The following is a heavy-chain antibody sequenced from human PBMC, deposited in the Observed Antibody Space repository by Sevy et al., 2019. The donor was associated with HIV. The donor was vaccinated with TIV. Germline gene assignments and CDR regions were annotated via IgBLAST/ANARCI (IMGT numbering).Heavy chain of an antibody. J-gene: IGHJ4*02. CDR1: GFTFSDAA. CDR2: IRGKANNYAT. Sequence: GGSLRLSCAGSGFTFSDAAIHWVRQASGKGLEWLGRIRGKANNYATAYAASVKDRFSISRNDLKDTAYLQMNSLRTEDAAMYYCSIYYDIRAFDSWGQGTQVTVSP. CDR3: SIYYDIRAFDS. V-gene: IGHV3-73*01. D-gene: IGHD3-22*01.